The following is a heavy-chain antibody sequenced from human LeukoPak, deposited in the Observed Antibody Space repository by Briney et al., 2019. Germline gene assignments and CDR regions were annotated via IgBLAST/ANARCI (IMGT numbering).Heavy chain of an antibody. Sequence: GGSLRLSCAASGFSVSNNYMSWVRQAPGKGLEWVSVLYRDGSIYYADSVKGRFTISRDNSKNTLYLQMNSLRAEDTAVYYCARAAGDRIGYFDLWGRGTLVTVSS. D-gene: IGHD7-27*01. CDR3: ARAAGDRIGYFDL. CDR2: LYRDGSI. J-gene: IGHJ2*01. V-gene: IGHV3-53*01. CDR1: GFSVSNNY.